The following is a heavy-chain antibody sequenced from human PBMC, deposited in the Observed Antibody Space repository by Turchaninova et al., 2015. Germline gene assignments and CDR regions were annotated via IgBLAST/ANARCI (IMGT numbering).Heavy chain of an antibody. CDR2: IVSDLTLI. Sequence: VQLVESGGGLVKTGASMRLSCAAAGFPFHFYTMKWLRQAPGKGLEWVSSIVSDLTLIHYSDSVKGRFTISRDNTKYLLYLQMNSLRAEDTAVYYCARRFEGYYDLWGRGTLVTVSS. CDR1: GFPFHFYT. CDR3: ARRFEGYYDL. V-gene: IGHV3-21*06. J-gene: IGHJ2*01.